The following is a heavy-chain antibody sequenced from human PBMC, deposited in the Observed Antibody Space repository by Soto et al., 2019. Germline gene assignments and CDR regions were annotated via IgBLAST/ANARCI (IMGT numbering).Heavy chain of an antibody. D-gene: IGHD1-26*01. CDR1: GYTFTSYG. V-gene: IGHV1-18*04. Sequence: ASVKVSCKASGYTFTSYGISWVRQAPGQGLEWMGWISAYNGNTNYAQKLQGRVTMTTDTSTSTAYMELRSLRSDDTAVYYCARGFGGVGANNEFDYWGQGTLVTVSS. J-gene: IGHJ4*02. CDR3: ARGFGGVGANNEFDY. CDR2: ISAYNGNT.